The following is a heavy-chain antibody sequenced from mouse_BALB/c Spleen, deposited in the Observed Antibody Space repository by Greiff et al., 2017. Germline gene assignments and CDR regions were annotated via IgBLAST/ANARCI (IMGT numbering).Heavy chain of an antibody. Sequence: VQLQQSGAELMKPGASVKISCKATGYTFSSYWIEWVKQRPGHGLEWIGEILPGSGSTNYNEKFKGKATFTADTSSNTAYMQLSSLTSEDSAVYYCARGDYYRRPGYAMDYWGQGTSVTVSS. CDR2: ILPGSGST. V-gene: IGHV1-9*01. CDR1: GYTFSSYW. CDR3: ARGDYYRRPGYAMDY. D-gene: IGHD2-14*01. J-gene: IGHJ4*01.